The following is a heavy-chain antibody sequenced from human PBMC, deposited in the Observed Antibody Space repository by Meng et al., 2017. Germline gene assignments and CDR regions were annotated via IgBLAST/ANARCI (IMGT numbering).Heavy chain of an antibody. V-gene: IGHV3-33*01. Sequence: GESLKISCAASGFTFSSYGMHWVRQAPGKGLEWVAVIWYDGSNKYYADSVRGRFTISRDNSKNTLYLQMNSLRAEETAVYYCARTEEQWLEIDYWGQGTLVTVSS. J-gene: IGHJ4*02. D-gene: IGHD6-19*01. CDR1: GFTFSSYG. CDR2: IWYDGSNK. CDR3: ARTEEQWLEIDY.